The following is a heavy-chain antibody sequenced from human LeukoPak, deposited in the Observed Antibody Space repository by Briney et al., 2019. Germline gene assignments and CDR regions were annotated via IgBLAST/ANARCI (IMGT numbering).Heavy chain of an antibody. D-gene: IGHD3-16*01. CDR1: GFTFSSYG. CDR3: ARGGSHFDY. J-gene: IGHJ4*02. Sequence: GGTLRLSCAASGFTFSSYGMSWVRQAPGKGLEWVSAISGSGGSTYYADSVKGRFTISRDNSKNTLYLQMNSLRAEDTAVYYCARGGSHFDYWGQGTLVTVSS. V-gene: IGHV3-23*01. CDR2: ISGSGGST.